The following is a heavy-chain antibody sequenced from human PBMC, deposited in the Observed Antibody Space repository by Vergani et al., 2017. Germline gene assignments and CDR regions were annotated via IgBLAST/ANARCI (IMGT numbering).Heavy chain of an antibody. J-gene: IGHJ4*02. CDR3: ARDQEGEYWSTQPNYFDY. CDR2: IIPILGIA. D-gene: IGHD2/OR15-2a*01. Sequence: QVQLVQSGAEVKKPGASVKVSCKASGGTFSSYAISWVRQAPGQGLEWMGRIIPILGIANYAQKFQGRVTITADKSTSTAYMELSSLRSEDTAVYYCARDQEGEYWSTQPNYFDYWGQGTLVTVSS. V-gene: IGHV1-69*04. CDR1: GGTFSSYA.